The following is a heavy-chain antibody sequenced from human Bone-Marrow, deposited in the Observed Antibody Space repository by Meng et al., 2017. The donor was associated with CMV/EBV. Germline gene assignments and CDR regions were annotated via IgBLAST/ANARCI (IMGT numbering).Heavy chain of an antibody. CDR3: ARLAAQDYYYYYGMDV. D-gene: IGHD6-6*01. CDR2: IKQDGSEK. Sequence: GGSLRLSCAASGFTFSSYWMSWVRQAPGKGLEWVANIKQDGSEKYYVDSVKGRFTISRDNAKNSLYLQMNSLRAEDTAVYYCARLAAQDYYYYYGMDVWGQGPTVTVYS. J-gene: IGHJ6*01. CDR1: GFTFSSYW. V-gene: IGHV3-7*01.